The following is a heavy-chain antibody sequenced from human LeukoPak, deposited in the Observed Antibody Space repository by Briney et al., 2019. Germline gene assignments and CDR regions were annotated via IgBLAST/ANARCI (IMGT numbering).Heavy chain of an antibody. CDR2: IYYSGST. D-gene: IGHD3-10*01. CDR1: GGSISSSSYY. CDR3: ARGGSEGDYFDY. Sequence: ETLSLTCTVSGGSISSSSYYWGWIRQPPGKGLEWIGSIYYSGSTYYNPSLKSRVTISVDTSRNQFSLKLSSVTAADTAVYYCARGGSEGDYFDYWGQGTLVTVSS. V-gene: IGHV4-39*01. J-gene: IGHJ4*02.